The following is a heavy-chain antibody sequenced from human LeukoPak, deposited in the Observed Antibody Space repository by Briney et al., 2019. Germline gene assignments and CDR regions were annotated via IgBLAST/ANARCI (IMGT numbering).Heavy chain of an antibody. V-gene: IGHV3-30*04. CDR2: ISHDGSNK. CDR1: GFTFSSYA. J-gene: IGHJ4*02. CDR3: ARDMYSYGYDY. Sequence: PGRSLRLSCAASGFTFSSYAMHWVRQAPGKGLEWVAVISHDGSNKYYADSVKGRFTISRDNSKNTLYLQMNSPRAEDTAVYYCARDMYSYGYDYWGQGTLVTVSS. D-gene: IGHD5-18*01.